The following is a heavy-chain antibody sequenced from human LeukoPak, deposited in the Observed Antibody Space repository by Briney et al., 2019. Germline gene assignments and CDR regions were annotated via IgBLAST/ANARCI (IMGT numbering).Heavy chain of an antibody. J-gene: IGHJ4*02. V-gene: IGHV4-39*01. CDR2: IYYSGTT. D-gene: IGHD2-21*01. CDR3: ARRLWYFDY. Sequence: SETLSLTCTVSGGSISSSSDYGGWIRQPPGKGLEGIGSIYYSGTTYYNPSLKSRVIISVDKSKNQFSLKLSSVTAADTAVYYCARRLWYFDYWGQGTLVTVSS. CDR1: GGSISSSSDY.